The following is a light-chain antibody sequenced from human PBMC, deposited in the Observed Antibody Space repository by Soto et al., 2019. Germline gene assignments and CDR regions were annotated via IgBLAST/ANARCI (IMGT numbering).Light chain of an antibody. CDR3: QQYGNSPRT. CDR1: QSVSSY. CDR2: AAS. Sequence: EIVLTQSPDTLSLSPGERATLSFRASQSVSSYLAWYQQKRGQAPRLLIYAASTRATGIPDRFSGSGSGTDFALTISRLEPEDFAVYFCQQYGNSPRTFGQGTNVDIK. J-gene: IGKJ1*01. V-gene: IGKV3-20*01.